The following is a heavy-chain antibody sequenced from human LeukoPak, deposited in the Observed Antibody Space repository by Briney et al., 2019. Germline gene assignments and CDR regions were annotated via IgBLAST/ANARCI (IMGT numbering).Heavy chain of an antibody. D-gene: IGHD3-22*01. J-gene: IGHJ4*02. Sequence: GGSLRLSCVRSGFTLSDYGIHWVRQAPGKGLEWVAVVSYDGGHKYYADSVKGRFTISRDTSSDTVSLQMNSLRVEDTALYYCARDRINMMVLGHDSGLDCWGEGTLVTVSS. CDR1: GFTLSDYG. CDR3: ARDRINMMVLGHDSGLDC. V-gene: IGHV3-30*03. CDR2: VSYDGGHK.